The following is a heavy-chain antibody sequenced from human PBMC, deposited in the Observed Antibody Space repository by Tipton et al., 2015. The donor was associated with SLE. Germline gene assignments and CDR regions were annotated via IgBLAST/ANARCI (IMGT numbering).Heavy chain of an antibody. V-gene: IGHV3-21*01. CDR2: ISSSSSYI. CDR1: GFTFSSYS. D-gene: IGHD2-2*03. CDR3: ASGYCSSTSCPG. Sequence: SLRLSCAASGFTFSSYSMNWVRQAPGKGLEWVSSISSSSSYIYYADSVKGRFTISRDNAKNSLYLQMNSLRAEDTAVYYCASGYCSSTSCPGWGQGTLVTGSP. J-gene: IGHJ4*02.